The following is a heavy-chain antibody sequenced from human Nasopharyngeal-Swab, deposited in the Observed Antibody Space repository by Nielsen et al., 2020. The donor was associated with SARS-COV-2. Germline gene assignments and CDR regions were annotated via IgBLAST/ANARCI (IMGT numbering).Heavy chain of an antibody. Sequence: GGSLRLSYAASGFTCSSYAMSWVRQAPGKGLEWVSAISGSGGSTYYADSVKGRFTISRDNSKNTLYLQMNSLRAEDTAVYYCAKGYSGYPRNNWFDPWGQGTLVTVSS. J-gene: IGHJ5*02. CDR3: AKGYSGYPRNNWFDP. D-gene: IGHD5-12*01. CDR2: ISGSGGST. CDR1: GFTCSSYA. V-gene: IGHV3-23*01.